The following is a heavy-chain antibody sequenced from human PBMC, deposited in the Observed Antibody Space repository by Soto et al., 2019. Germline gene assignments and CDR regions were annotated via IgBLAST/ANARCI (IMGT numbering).Heavy chain of an antibody. CDR2: ISYDGSNK. CDR1: GFTFSSYG. D-gene: IGHD3-22*01. Sequence: GGSLRLSCAASGFTFSSYGMHWVRQAPGKGLEWVAVISYDGSNKYYADSVKGRFTISRDNSKNTLYLQMNSLRAEDTAVYYCAKDVILPHYYDSSGYQNWFDPWGQGALVTVS. V-gene: IGHV3-30*18. J-gene: IGHJ5*02. CDR3: AKDVILPHYYDSSGYQNWFDP.